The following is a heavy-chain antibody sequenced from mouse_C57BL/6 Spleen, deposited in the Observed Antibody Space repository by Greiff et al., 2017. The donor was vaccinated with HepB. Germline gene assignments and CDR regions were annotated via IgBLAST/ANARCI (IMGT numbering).Heavy chain of an antibody. J-gene: IGHJ1*03. V-gene: IGHV1-54*01. D-gene: IGHD1-1*01. CDR2: INPGSGGT. CDR1: GYAFTNYL. Sequence: QVQLQQSGAELVRPGTSVKVSCKASGYAFTNYLIEWVKQRPGQGLEWIGVINPGSGGTNYNEKFKGKATLTADKSSSTAYMQLSSLTSENSAVYFCARGITTVVANWYFDVWGTGTTVTVSS. CDR3: ARGITTVVANWYFDV.